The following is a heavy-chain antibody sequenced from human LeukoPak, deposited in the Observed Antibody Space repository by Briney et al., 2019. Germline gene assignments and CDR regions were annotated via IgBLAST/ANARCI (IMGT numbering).Heavy chain of an antibody. J-gene: IGHJ4*02. D-gene: IGHD1-14*01. Sequence: PGGSLRLSCAASGFTFSSYAMHWVRQAPGKGLEWVAVISYDGSNKYYADSVKGRFTISRDKSKNTLYLQMNSLRAEDTAVYYCASNRYYFDYWGQGTLVTVSS. CDR1: GFTFSSYA. CDR3: ASNRYYFDY. CDR2: ISYDGSNK. V-gene: IGHV3-30-3*01.